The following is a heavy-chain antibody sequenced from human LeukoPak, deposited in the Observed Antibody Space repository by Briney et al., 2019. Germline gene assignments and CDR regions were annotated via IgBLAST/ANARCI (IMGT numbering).Heavy chain of an antibody. CDR3: AKDRNSGSYYEY. CDR2: ISGSGGST. D-gene: IGHD1-26*01. CDR1: GFTFSSYA. J-gene: IGHJ4*02. V-gene: IGHV3-23*01. Sequence: GGSLRLSCAAPGFTFSSYAMSWVRQAPGKGLEWVSAISGSGGSTYYADSVKGRFTISRDNSKNTLYLQMNSLRAEDTAVYYCAKDRNSGSYYEYWGQGTLVTVSS.